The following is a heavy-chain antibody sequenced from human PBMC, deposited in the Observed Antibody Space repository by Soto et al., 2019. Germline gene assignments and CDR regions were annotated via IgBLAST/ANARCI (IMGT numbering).Heavy chain of an antibody. CDR2: IRSQSDGGSG. D-gene: IGHD4-17*01. CDR3: TTDSRTTVQEVRFDF. Sequence: GSLRLSCAASGFTFHNAWINWVRQPPGGGLEWVGRIRSQSDGGSGDYAAPVKGRFVVSRDDSKNMVYLQMNSLKIEDTAVYYCTTDSRTTVQEVRFDFWGHGTLVTVSS. CDR1: GFTFHNAW. V-gene: IGHV3-15*07. J-gene: IGHJ4*01.